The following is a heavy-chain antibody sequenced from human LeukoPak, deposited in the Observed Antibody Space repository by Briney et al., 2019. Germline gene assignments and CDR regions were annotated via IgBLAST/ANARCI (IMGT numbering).Heavy chain of an antibody. Sequence: SETLSLTCTVSGGSISSYYWSWIRQPPGKGLEWIGYIYYSGSTNYNPSLKSRVTISVDTSKNQFSLKLSSVTAADTAVYYCARDRLNDAFDIWGQGTMVTVSS. CDR2: IYYSGST. V-gene: IGHV4-59*01. J-gene: IGHJ3*02. CDR3: ARDRLNDAFDI. CDR1: GGSISSYY.